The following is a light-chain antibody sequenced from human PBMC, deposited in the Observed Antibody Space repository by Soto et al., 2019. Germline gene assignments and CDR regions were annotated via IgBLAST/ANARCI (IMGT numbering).Light chain of an antibody. CDR2: GAS. Sequence: EIVMTQSPATLSVSPGVRATLSCRASQSVSTNLAWYQQKPGLAPRLLIYGASTRATGFPARFSGSGSGTEFTLTISSLQSEDFAVYYCQQYNDWPRTFGGGTKVEIK. J-gene: IGKJ4*01. CDR1: QSVSTN. CDR3: QQYNDWPRT. V-gene: IGKV3-15*01.